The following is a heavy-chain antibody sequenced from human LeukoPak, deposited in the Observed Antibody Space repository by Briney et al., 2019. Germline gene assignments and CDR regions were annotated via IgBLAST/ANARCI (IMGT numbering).Heavy chain of an antibody. CDR1: GFTFSAYA. CDR3: AKVTLPLAGRGCFDP. V-gene: IGHV3-23*01. CDR2: IGGSGGGT. J-gene: IGHJ5*02. Sequence: GGSLRLSCAASGFTFSAYAMSWVRQAPGKGLEWVSAIGGSGGGTYYADSVKGRFTISRDNSKNTLYLQMNNLRAEDTALYYCAKVTLPLAGRGCFDPWGQGTLVTVSS. D-gene: IGHD6-19*01.